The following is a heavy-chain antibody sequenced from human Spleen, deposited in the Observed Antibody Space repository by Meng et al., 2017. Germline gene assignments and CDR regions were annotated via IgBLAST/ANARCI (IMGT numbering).Heavy chain of an antibody. CDR1: GGGFSDYA. CDR3: ARNYYDSSGYYGPFDH. CDR2: IIPIYGTA. Sequence: QVQLVQSGAEGKKPGALCKVSCKASGGGFSDYAFSWVRQAPGQGLEWMGGIIPIYGTANYAQKFQGRVTMTTDESTSTAYMELRSLTSEDTAVYYCARNYYDSSGYYGPFDHWGQGTVVTVSS. J-gene: IGHJ4*02. D-gene: IGHD3-22*01. V-gene: IGHV1-69*01.